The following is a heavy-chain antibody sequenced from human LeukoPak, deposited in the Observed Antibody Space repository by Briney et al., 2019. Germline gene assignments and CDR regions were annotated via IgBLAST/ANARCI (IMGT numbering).Heavy chain of an antibody. CDR2: MNPNSGNT. CDR1: GYTFTSYD. D-gene: IGHD3-10*01. CDR3: ARARGGEGWFDP. Sequence: EASVKVSCKASGYTFTSYDINWVRQATGQGLEWMGWMNPNSGNTGYAQKFQGRVTITRNTSISTAYMELSSLRSEDTAVYYCARARGGEGWFDPWGQGTLVTVSS. J-gene: IGHJ5*02. V-gene: IGHV1-8*03.